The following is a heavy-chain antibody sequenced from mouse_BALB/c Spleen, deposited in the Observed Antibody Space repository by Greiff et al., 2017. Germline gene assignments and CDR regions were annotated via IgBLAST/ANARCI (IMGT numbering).Heavy chain of an antibody. Sequence: VQGVESGAELVKPGASVKLSCKASGYTFTEYIIHWVKQRSGQGLEWIGWFYPGSGSIKYNEKFKDKATLTADKSSSTVYMELSRLTSEDSAVYFCARHGYYDYDGYAMDYWGQGTSVTVSS. J-gene: IGHJ4*01. CDR2: FYPGSGSI. CDR1: GYTFTEYI. D-gene: IGHD2-4*01. V-gene: IGHV1-62-2*01. CDR3: ARHGYYDYDGYAMDY.